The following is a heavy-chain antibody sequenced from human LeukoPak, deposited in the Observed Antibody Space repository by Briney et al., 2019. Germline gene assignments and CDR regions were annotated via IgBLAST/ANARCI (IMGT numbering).Heavy chain of an antibody. CDR3: ARLNVQLERLGLRYYGMDV. V-gene: IGHV3-21*01. CDR2: ISSSSSYI. CDR1: GFTFSSYS. Sequence: PGGSLRLSCAASGFTFSSYSMNWVRQAPGKGLEWVSSISSSSSYIYYADSVKGRFTISRDNSKNTLYLQMNSLRAEDTAVYYCARLNVQLERLGLRYYGMDVWGKGTTVTVSS. D-gene: IGHD1-1*01. J-gene: IGHJ6*04.